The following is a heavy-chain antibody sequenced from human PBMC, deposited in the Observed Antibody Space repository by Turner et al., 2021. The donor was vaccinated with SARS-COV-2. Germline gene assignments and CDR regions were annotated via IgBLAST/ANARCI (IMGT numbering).Heavy chain of an antibody. V-gene: IGHV4-39*01. CDR3: ASTVWLRGAFDI. CDR1: GCSISSSSYY. J-gene: IGHJ3*02. Sequence: QLQLQESGPGLVKPSETLSLTCTVSGCSISSSSYYWGWIRQPPGKGLEWIGSIYYSGSTYYNPSLKSRVTTSVDTSKNQFSLKMGTVTAADTAVYYCASTVWLRGAFDIWGQGTMVTVSS. CDR2: IYYSGST. D-gene: IGHD5-18*01.